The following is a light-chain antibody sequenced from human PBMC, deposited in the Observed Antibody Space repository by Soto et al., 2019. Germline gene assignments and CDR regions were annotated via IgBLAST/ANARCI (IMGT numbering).Light chain of an antibody. CDR2: EVS. V-gene: IGLV2-14*01. CDR3: SSYTSSITDV. CDR1: SSDVGGYNH. J-gene: IGLJ1*01. Sequence: QSALTQPASVSGSPGQSITISCTGTSSDVGGYNHVSWYQQHPGKAPKLMIYEVSNRPSGVSNRFSGSKSGNTASLTISGLEAEDEADYYCSSYTSSITDVFGTGTKVTVL.